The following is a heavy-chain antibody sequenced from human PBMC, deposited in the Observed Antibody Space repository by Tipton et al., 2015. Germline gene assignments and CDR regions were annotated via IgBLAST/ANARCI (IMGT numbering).Heavy chain of an antibody. J-gene: IGHJ6*02. V-gene: IGHV4-38-2*01. CDR1: AYSISSDYY. CDR3: ARFRYYGSGTERGYFHGLDV. Sequence: TLSLTCAVSAYSISSDYYWGWIRQPPGRGLEWIGSIYHSGSTYYNPSLKSRVSISVDTSKSQFFLKLNSVTAADTAVYYCARFRYYGSGTERGYFHGLDVWGQGTTVTVSS. CDR2: IYHSGST. D-gene: IGHD3-10*01.